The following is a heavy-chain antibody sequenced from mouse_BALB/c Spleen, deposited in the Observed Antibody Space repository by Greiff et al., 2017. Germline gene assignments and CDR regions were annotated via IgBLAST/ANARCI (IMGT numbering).Heavy chain of an antibody. CDR1: GYTFTSYW. V-gene: IGHV1-7*01. D-gene: IGHD1-3*01. Sequence: QVQLQQSGAELAKPGASVKMSCKASGYTFTSYWMHWVKQRPGQGLEWIGYINPSTGYTEYNQKFKDKATLTVDKSSSTAYMQLSSLTSEDSAVYYCTREWGMEYWFAYWGQGTLVTVSA. J-gene: IGHJ3*01. CDR3: TREWGMEYWFAY. CDR2: INPSTGYT.